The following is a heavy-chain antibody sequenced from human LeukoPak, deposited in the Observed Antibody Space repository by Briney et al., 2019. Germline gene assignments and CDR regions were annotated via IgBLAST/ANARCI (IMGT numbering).Heavy chain of an antibody. CDR1: GVTFITSA. D-gene: IGHD2-15*01. Sequence: GASVKVSCKASGVTFITSAMQWVRQARGQRLEWIGWIVVGSGDTKYAQKLQERVTITRDMSTSTAYMELSGLRSEDTAVYYCAAGGTVWTFDYWGQGTLVTVSS. CDR3: AAGGTVWTFDY. J-gene: IGHJ4*02. V-gene: IGHV1-58*02. CDR2: IVVGSGDT.